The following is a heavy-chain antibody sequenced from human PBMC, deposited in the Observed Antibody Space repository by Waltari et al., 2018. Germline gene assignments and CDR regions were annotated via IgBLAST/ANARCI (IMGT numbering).Heavy chain of an antibody. CDR1: GFTFSSYG. Sequence: QVQLVESGGGVVQPGRSLRLSCAASGFTFSSYGMHWVRQAHGKGLEWVAVISYDGSNKYYADSVKGRFTISRDNSKNTLYLQMNSLRAEDTAVYYCAKGGSMVQGVISGLDYWGRGTLVTVSS. J-gene: IGHJ4*02. CDR2: ISYDGSNK. CDR3: AKGGSMVQGVISGLDY. D-gene: IGHD3-10*01. V-gene: IGHV3-30*18.